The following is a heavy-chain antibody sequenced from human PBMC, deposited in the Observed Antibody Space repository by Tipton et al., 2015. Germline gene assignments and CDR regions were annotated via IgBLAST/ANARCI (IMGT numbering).Heavy chain of an antibody. V-gene: IGHV4-59*01. Sequence: LRLSCSVSGDSINRYYWSWIRQPPGKGLEWIGYISQRDGPNYNPSLKSRVTISVDTSKNQVFLNLTSVTAADTAVYFCARDLEHGMDVWGQGTTVTVSS. J-gene: IGHJ6*02. CDR2: ISQRDGP. CDR1: GDSINRYY. D-gene: IGHD5-24*01. CDR3: ARDLEHGMDV.